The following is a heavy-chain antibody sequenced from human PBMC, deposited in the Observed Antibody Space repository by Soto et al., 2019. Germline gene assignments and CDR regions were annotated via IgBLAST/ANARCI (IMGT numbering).Heavy chain of an antibody. CDR3: AKDHSGIAAAGTIIDY. CDR2: INGGDDST. V-gene: IGHV3-23*01. Sequence: GGSLRLSCAVSGFTFRSSPMSWVRRAPGKGLEWVSGINGGDDSTYYVDSVRGRFTITRDNSKNLLLLQMNSLRAEDTAVYYCAKDHSGIAAAGTIIDYWGQGTLVTVSS. J-gene: IGHJ4*02. CDR1: GFTFRSSP. D-gene: IGHD6-13*01.